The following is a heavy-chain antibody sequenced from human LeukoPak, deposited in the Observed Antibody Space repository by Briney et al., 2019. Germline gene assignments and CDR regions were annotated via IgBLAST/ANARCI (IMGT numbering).Heavy chain of an antibody. Sequence: HGESLKISCKGSGYSFTRYWIGWVRQMPGKGLEWMGIMYPADSDTTYSPSFRGQVTISADKSISTAYLQWSSLKASDTAIYYCARDYSSGWEHYFDYWGQGTLVTVSS. V-gene: IGHV5-51*01. CDR3: ARDYSSGWEHYFDY. CDR2: MYPADSDT. D-gene: IGHD6-19*01. J-gene: IGHJ4*02. CDR1: GYSFTRYW.